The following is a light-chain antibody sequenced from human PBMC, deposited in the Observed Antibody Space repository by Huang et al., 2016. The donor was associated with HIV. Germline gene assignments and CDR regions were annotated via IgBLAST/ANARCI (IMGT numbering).Light chain of an antibody. J-gene: IGKJ4*01. CDR2: DTS. V-gene: IGKV3-11*01. CDR3: QQRSSGVT. CDR1: QSVGNY. Sequence: IVLTQSPATLSWYPGERVTLSCRASQSVGNYIAWYQQHPGQSPKLLIYDTSTRATGTPVRFSGSGSGTDFAITISSLESEDFAVYYCQQRSSGVTFGGGTKV.